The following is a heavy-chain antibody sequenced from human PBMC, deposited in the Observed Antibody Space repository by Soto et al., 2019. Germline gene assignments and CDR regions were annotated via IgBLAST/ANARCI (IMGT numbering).Heavy chain of an antibody. CDR1: GFTFSGYG. D-gene: IGHD6-13*01. Sequence: EVQLLESGGDLVQRGGSLRLSCAASGFTFSGYGMSWVRQAPGKGLEWVSSITSSGSNTYYVDCVKGRFTISRNNSKNTLYLQMNSLTVEHTAVYYCAKEQGRVAAALDYWGQGTLVTVSS. CDR2: ITSSGSNT. J-gene: IGHJ4*02. V-gene: IGHV3-23*01. CDR3: AKEQGRVAAALDY.